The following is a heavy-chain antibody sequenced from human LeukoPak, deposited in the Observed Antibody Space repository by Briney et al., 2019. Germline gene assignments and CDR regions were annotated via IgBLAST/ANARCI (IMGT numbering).Heavy chain of an antibody. CDR2: IIPIFGTA. J-gene: IGHJ4*02. V-gene: IGHV1-69*13. Sequence: EASVKVSCKASGGTFSSYAISWVRQAPGQGLEWMGGIIPIFGTANYAQKFQGRVTITADESTSTAYMELSSLRSEDTAVYYCAGGPRGITVTTWDYWGQGTLVTVSS. CDR1: GGTFSSYA. CDR3: AGGPRGITVTTWDY. D-gene: IGHD4-17*01.